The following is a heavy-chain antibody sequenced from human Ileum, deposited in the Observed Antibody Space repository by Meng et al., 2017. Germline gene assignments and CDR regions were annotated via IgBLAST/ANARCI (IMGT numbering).Heavy chain of an antibody. D-gene: IGHD3-10*01. J-gene: IGHJ4*02. CDR2: IHYSGSR. CDR1: GGSVSSASYY. Sequence: QGQLQESGPGLVRSSETLSLPCNVSGGSVSSASYYWSWIRQPPGKGLEWIGLIHYSGSRNYNPSLKSRVTMSVDTSKNQVSLRLTSVTAADTAVYYCARFYGSGTFEVHDYWGQGTLVTVSS. V-gene: IGHV4-61*01. CDR3: ARFYGSGTFEVHDY.